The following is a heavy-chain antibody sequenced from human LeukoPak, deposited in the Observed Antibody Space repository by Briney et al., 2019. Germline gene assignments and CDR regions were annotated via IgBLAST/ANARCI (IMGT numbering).Heavy chain of an antibody. J-gene: IGHJ6*02. Sequence: SETLSLTCAVSGGSFSGYYWSWIRQPPGKGLEWIGAINHSGSTNYNTSLMSRVTISVEKSTKQMSLKLSSVTAADTAVYYCARDRIAAAGPVLIDYGRDVWGQGTTVTVSS. CDR1: GGSFSGYY. D-gene: IGHD6-13*01. V-gene: IGHV4-34*01. CDR2: INHSGST. CDR3: ARDRIAAAGPVLIDYGRDV.